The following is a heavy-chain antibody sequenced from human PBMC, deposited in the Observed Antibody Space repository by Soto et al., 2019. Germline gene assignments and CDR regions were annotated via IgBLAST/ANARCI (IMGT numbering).Heavy chain of an antibody. CDR2: ISHSGGT. D-gene: IGHD6-19*01. CDR3: ATGGIAVAGTRSDY. Sequence: PSETLSLACAVSVGSIISSDWWTCVRQPPGKGLAWIGEISHSGGTNYNPSLKSRVTMSVDKSKNHFSLKLSSVTAADTAVYYCATGGIAVAGTRSDYWGPGTMVTVSS. V-gene: IGHV4-4*02. CDR1: VGSIISSDW. J-gene: IGHJ4*02.